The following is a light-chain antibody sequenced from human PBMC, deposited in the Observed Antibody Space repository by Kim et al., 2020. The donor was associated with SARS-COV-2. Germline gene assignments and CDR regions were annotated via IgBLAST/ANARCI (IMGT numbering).Light chain of an antibody. CDR1: QSVSSSY. V-gene: IGKV3-20*01. CDR3: QQFGRSWWT. J-gene: IGKJ1*01. CDR2: GAS. Sequence: SPGERATLSCRASQSVSSSYVAWYQQKPGQAPRLLIHGASTRATGIPDRFSGSGSGTDFTLTISRLEPEDFAVYYCQQFGRSWWTFGQGTKVDIK.